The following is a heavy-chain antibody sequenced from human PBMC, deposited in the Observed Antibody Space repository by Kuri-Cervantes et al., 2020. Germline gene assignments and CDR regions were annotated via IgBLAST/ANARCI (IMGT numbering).Heavy chain of an antibody. CDR3: AKDYTPITMVRGVIPFYGMDV. CDR2: ISYDGSNK. CDR1: GFAFSSYG. J-gene: IGHJ6*02. Sequence: LSLTCAASGFAFSSYGMHWVRQAPGKGLEWVAVISYDGSNKYYADSVKGRFTISRDNSKNTLYLQMNSLRAEDTAVYYCAKDYTPITMVRGVIPFYGMDVWGQGTTVTVSS. D-gene: IGHD3-10*01. V-gene: IGHV3-30*18.